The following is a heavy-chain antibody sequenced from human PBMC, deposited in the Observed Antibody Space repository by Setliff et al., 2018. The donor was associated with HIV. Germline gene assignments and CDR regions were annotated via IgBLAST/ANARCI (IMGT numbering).Heavy chain of an antibody. Sequence: ASVKVSCKVYGYTLSELSIHWVRQAPGKGLEWMGYFDPQDGETVYAQKFQGRVTLTEDTSTGTAYMELSSLKSDDTAVYYCARDFGYSGYGSPIYWGQGTLVTVSS. J-gene: IGHJ4*02. CDR3: ARDFGYSGYGSPIY. V-gene: IGHV1-24*01. D-gene: IGHD5-12*01. CDR1: GYTLSELS. CDR2: FDPQDGET.